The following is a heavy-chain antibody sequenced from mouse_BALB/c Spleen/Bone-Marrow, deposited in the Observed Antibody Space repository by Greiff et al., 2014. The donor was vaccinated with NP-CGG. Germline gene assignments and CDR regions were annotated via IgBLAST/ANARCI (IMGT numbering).Heavy chain of an antibody. D-gene: IGHD1-1*01. J-gene: IGHJ2*01. CDR1: GYPFTDYN. CDR2: IYPHTSDT. Sequence: VQLKESGPELVKPGASVKISCKASGYPFTDYNMHWVKQSHGKSLEWIGYIYPHTSDTGYNQKFRNKATLTVDISSCTAYMVRRSLTSEDSAVYYCVRAPPITSVVTRDYWGQGTTLTVSS. V-gene: IGHV1S29*02. CDR3: VRAPPITSVVTRDY.